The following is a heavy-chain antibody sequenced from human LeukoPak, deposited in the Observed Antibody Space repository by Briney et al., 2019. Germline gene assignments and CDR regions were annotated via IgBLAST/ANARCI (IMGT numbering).Heavy chain of an antibody. Sequence: GGSLRLSCAASGFTFSNAWMSWVRQAPGKGLEWVGRINSKTDGGTTDYAAPVKGRFTISRDDSKNTLYLQMNSLKTEDTAVYYCTTEGEMSDSSGYDYWGQGTLVTVSS. D-gene: IGHD3-22*01. CDR2: INSKTDGGTT. CDR3: TTEGEMSDSSGYDY. J-gene: IGHJ4*02. CDR1: GFTFSNAW. V-gene: IGHV3-15*01.